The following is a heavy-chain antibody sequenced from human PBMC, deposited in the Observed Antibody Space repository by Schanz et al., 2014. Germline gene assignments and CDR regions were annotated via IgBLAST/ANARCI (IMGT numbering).Heavy chain of an antibody. CDR1: GGTFSRLT. J-gene: IGHJ4*02. CDR3: ARGYGDSPTDF. Sequence: QVQLVHSGADVKKPGSSVRVSCKASGGTFSRLTFSWVRQAPGQGLEWMGRIIPILGIANYAQKFQGRVTITADRSTSTAYMELSSLRSEDTAVYYCARGYGDSPTDFWGQGTLVTVSS. CDR2: IIPILGIA. D-gene: IGHD4-17*01. V-gene: IGHV1-69*02.